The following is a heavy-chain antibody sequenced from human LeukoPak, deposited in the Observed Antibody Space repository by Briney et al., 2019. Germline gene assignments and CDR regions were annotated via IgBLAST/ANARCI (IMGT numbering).Heavy chain of an antibody. Sequence: KPSETLSLTCTVSGGSISSGDYYWSWIRQPPGKGLEWIGYIYYSGSTYYNPSLKSRVTISVDTSKNQFSLKLSSVTAADTAVYYCARDQLKWDTAMVDYYYYYMDVWGKGTTVTVSS. CDR2: IYYSGST. J-gene: IGHJ6*03. V-gene: IGHV4-30-4*08. D-gene: IGHD5-18*01. CDR3: ARDQLKWDTAMVDYYYYYMDV. CDR1: GGSISSGDYY.